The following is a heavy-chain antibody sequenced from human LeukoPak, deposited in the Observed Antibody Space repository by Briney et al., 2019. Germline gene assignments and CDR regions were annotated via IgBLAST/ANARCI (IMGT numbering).Heavy chain of an antibody. J-gene: IGHJ4*02. Sequence: GGSLRLSCAASGFTFSYYAMHWVRQAPGKGLEWVAVISYDGSNKYYADSVKGRFTISRDNSKNTLYLQMNSLRVEDTAVYYCARGDYYGSGSYSDYWGQGTLVTVSS. V-gene: IGHV3-30-3*01. D-gene: IGHD3-10*01. CDR3: ARGDYYGSGSYSDY. CDR1: GFTFSYYA. CDR2: ISYDGSNK.